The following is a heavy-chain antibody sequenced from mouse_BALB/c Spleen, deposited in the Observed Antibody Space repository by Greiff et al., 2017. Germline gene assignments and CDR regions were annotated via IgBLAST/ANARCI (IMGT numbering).Heavy chain of an antibody. CDR2: SRNKANDYTT. Sequence: EVKVVESGGGLVQPGGSLRLSCATSGFTFSDFYMEWVRQPPGKRLEWIAASRNKANDYTTEYSASVKGRFIVSRDTSQSILYLQMNALRAEDTAIYYCARDADSPQLGLHAMDYWGQGTSVTVSA. D-gene: IGHD3-1*01. J-gene: IGHJ4*01. CDR3: ARDADSPQLGLHAMDY. V-gene: IGHV7-1*02. CDR1: GFTFSDFY.